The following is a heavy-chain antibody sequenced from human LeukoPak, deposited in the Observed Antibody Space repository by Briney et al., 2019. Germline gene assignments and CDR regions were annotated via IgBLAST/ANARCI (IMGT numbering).Heavy chain of an antibody. CDR3: AREDHYYDTINDAFDI. D-gene: IGHD3-22*01. V-gene: IGHV3-21*01. J-gene: IGHJ3*02. CDR2: ISSSSSSYI. Sequence: GGSLRLSCAASGFTFSSYSMNWVRQAPGKGLEWVSSISSSSSSYIYYADSVKGRFTISRDNAKNSLYLQMNSLRAEDTAVYYCAREDHYYDTINDAFDIWGQGTMVTVSS. CDR1: GFTFSSYS.